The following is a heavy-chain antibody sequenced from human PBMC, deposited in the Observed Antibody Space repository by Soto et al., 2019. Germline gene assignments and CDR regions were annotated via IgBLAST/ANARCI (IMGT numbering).Heavy chain of an antibody. J-gene: IGHJ3*01. CDR3: ARLQYRVATAMDV. D-gene: IGHD2-21*01. CDR1: RGSINNYY. V-gene: IGHV4-59*03. CDR2: VSYSGRT. Sequence: SETLSLTCTVSRGSINNYYWTLIRQPPGKGLEWIGYVSYSGRTNYNPSLKSRVNMFVDKSKNQFSLNLTSVTAADTAVYYCARLQYRVATAMDVGGQGTMVTVSS.